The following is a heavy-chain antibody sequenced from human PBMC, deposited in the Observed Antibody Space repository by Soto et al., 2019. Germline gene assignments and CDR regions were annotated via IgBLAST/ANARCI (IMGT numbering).Heavy chain of an antibody. CDR3: ATQPRDKLLWFGELLGNWFDP. J-gene: IGHJ5*02. D-gene: IGHD3-10*01. CDR2: IYYSGST. Sequence: QLQLQESGPGLVKPSETLSLTCTVSGGSISSSSYYWGWIRQPPGKGLEWIGSIYYSGSTYYNPSHKRRVTISVDTSKNQFSLKLSSVTAADTAVYYCATQPRDKLLWFGELLGNWFDPWGQGTLVTVSS. V-gene: IGHV4-39*01. CDR1: GGSISSSSYY.